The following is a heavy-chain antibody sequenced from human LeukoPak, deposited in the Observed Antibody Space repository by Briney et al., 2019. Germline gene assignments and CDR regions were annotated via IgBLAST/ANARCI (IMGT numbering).Heavy chain of an antibody. CDR1: GFTFSSYG. D-gene: IGHD2-2*02. Sequence: PGRSLRLSCAASGFTFSSYGMHWVRQAPGKGLEWVAVIWYDGSNKYYADSVKGRFTISRDNSKNTLYLQMNSLRAEDTAVYYCARGDDIVPAAIGGMDVWGQGTTVTVSS. J-gene: IGHJ6*02. CDR3: ARGDDIVPAAIGGMDV. CDR2: IWYDGSNK. V-gene: IGHV3-33*01.